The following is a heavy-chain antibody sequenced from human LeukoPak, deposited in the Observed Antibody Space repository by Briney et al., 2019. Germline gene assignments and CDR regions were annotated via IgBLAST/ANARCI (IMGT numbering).Heavy chain of an antibody. V-gene: IGHV3-43*02. CDR1: GFTFDDYA. Sequence: GGSLRLSCAASGFTFDDYAMHWVRQAPGKGLEWVSLISGDGGSTYYADSVKGRFTISRDNSKNSLYLQMNSLRTKDTALYYCAKDIQQQLPGMDVWGKGTTVTVSS. J-gene: IGHJ6*04. CDR2: ISGDGGST. D-gene: IGHD6-13*01. CDR3: AKDIQQQLPGMDV.